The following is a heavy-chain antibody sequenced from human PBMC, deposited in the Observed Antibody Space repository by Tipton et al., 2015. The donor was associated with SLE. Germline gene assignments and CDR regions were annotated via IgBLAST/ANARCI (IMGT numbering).Heavy chain of an antibody. D-gene: IGHD2-2*01. CDR1: GGSIRSSNW. CDR2: IHHSGST. Sequence: TLSLTCAVSGGSIRSSNWWSWVRQPPGKGLEWIGEIHHSGSTNYNPSLKSRVTISVDTSENQFSLRLSSVTAADTAVYYCARAPAPAPPTHYYYYFMDVWGHGTTVTVSS. J-gene: IGHJ6*03. V-gene: IGHV4-4*02. CDR3: ARAPAPAPPTHYYYYFMDV.